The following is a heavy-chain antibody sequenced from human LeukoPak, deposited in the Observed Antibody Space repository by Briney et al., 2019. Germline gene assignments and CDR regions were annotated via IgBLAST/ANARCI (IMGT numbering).Heavy chain of an antibody. CDR2: ISGSGGST. D-gene: IGHD5-12*01. CDR3: AKGGYRVVATITYY. V-gene: IGHV3-23*01. Sequence: PGGSLRLSCAASGFTFSSYAMSWVRQAPGKGLEWVSAISGSGGSTYYADSVKGRFTISRDKSKNTLYLQMNSLRAEDTAVYYCAKGGYRVVATITYYWGQGTLVTVSS. J-gene: IGHJ4*02. CDR1: GFTFSSYA.